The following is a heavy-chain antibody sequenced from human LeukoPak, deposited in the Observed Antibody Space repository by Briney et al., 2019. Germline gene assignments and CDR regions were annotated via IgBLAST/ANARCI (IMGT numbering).Heavy chain of an antibody. V-gene: IGHV3-74*01. CDR3: VRSPGRWLVVSGANYFDY. J-gene: IGHJ4*02. CDR1: GLTFRSYW. CDR2: INGDGTIT. Sequence: GGSLSLSCSASGLTFRSYWRHWVRQPAGMGLVWLSRINGDGTITSYAYSEKGPFTISRDIAKNTLYLQVNSLRAEDTAVYYCVRSPGRWLVVSGANYFDYWGQGTLVTVSS. D-gene: IGHD6-19*01.